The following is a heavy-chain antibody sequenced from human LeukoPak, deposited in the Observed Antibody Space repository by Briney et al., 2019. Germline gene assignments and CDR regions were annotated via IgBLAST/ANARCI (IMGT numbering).Heavy chain of an antibody. CDR3: ARRGYSYGYYWFDP. Sequence: ASVKVSCKASGYTFTSYAMNWVRQAPGQGLEWMGWINTNTGNPTYAQGFTGGFVFSLDTSVSTAYLQISSLKAEDTAVYYCARRGYSYGYYWFDPWGQGTLVTVSS. J-gene: IGHJ5*02. CDR2: INTNTGNP. V-gene: IGHV7-4-1*02. D-gene: IGHD5-18*01. CDR1: GYTFTSYA.